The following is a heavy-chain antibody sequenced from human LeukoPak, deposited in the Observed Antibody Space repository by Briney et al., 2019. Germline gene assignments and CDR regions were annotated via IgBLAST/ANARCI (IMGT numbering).Heavy chain of an antibody. CDR2: IRYDGSNK. D-gene: IGHD6-19*01. CDR1: GFTFSSYG. CDR3: AKARGQWLVDFDY. Sequence: GGSLRLSCAASGFTFSSYGMHWVRQAPGKGLEWVAFIRYDGSNKYYADSVKGRFTISRDNSRNTLYLQMNSLRAEDTAVYYCAKARGQWLVDFDYWGQGTLVTVSS. J-gene: IGHJ4*02. V-gene: IGHV3-30*02.